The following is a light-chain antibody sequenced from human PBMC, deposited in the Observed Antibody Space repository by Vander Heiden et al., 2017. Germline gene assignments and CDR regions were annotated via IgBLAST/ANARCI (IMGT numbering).Light chain of an antibody. CDR1: QSVSSSY. Sequence: EIVLTQSPGTLSLSPGERATLSCRASQSVSSSYLAWYQQKPGQAPRLLIYGASSRATGIKDRFSGSGDGTDFTLTISRREPEDFAVYYCQQLSSEHPEITFGQGTLLEIK. CDR3: QQLSSEHPEIT. V-gene: IGKV3-20*01. J-gene: IGKJ5*01. CDR2: GAS.